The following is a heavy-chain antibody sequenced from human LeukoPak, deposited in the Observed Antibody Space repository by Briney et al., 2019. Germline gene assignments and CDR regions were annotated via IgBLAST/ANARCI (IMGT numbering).Heavy chain of an antibody. V-gene: IGHV4-59*01. CDR1: GGSISSYY. J-gene: IGHJ5*02. CDR2: IYYSGST. D-gene: IGHD4-11*01. Sequence: SETLSLTCTVSGGSISSYYWSWIRQPPGKGLEWIGYIYYSGSTNYNPSLKSRVTISVDTSKNQFSLKLSSVTAADTAVYYCAREGVESYSNYGNWFDPWGQGTLVTVSS. CDR3: AREGVESYSNYGNWFDP.